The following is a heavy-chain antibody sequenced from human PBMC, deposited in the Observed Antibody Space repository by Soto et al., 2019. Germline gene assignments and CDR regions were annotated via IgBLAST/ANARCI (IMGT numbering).Heavy chain of an antibody. V-gene: IGHV4-31*03. CDR2: IYYSGST. J-gene: IGHJ4*02. D-gene: IGHD3-22*01. CDR3: ARDYDSSGYYYFDY. CDR1: GGSISSGGYY. Sequence: SSETLSLTCTVSGGSISSGGYYWSWIRQHPGKGLEWIGYIYYSGSTYYNPSLKSRVTISVDTSKNQFSLKLSSVTAADTAVYYCARDYDSSGYYYFDYWGQGTLVTVSS.